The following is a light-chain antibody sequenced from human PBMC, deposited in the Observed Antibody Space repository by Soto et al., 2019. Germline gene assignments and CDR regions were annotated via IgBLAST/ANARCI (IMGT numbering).Light chain of an antibody. V-gene: IGKV1-39*01. CDR3: QQSYSTPWT. CDR1: QSISSY. J-gene: IGKJ1*01. CDR2: AAS. Sequence: IPMSQSPSTLSASLGDRLTITCRASQSISSYLNWYQQKPGKAPKLLIYAASSLQSGVPSRFSGSGSGTDFTLTISSLQPEDFATYYCQQSYSTPWTFGQGTKVDIK.